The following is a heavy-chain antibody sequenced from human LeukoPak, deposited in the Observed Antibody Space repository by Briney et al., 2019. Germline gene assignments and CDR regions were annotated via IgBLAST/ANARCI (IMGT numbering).Heavy chain of an antibody. J-gene: IGHJ4*02. CDR1: GFTFSSYS. CDR2: ISSSSSYI. V-gene: IGHV3-21*01. CDR3: ARASRKYCTNGVCALPVDY. Sequence: PGGSLRLSCAASGFTFSSYSMNWVRQAPGKGLEWVSSISSSSSYIYYADSVKGRFTISGDNAKNSLYLQMNSLRAEDTAVYYCARASRKYCTNGVCALPVDYWGQGTLVTVSS. D-gene: IGHD2-8*01.